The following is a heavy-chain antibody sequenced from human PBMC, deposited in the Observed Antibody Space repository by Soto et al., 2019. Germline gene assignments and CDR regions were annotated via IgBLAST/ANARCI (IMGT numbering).Heavy chain of an antibody. Sequence: SLRLSCAASGFTFSSYGMHWVRQAPGKGLEWVAVISYDGSNKYYADSVKGRFTISRDNSKNTLYLQMNSLRAEDTAVYYCAKDSGDYYDSSVTLCCGQGTLVTVYS. CDR2: ISYDGSNK. CDR1: GFTFSSYG. V-gene: IGHV3-30*18. CDR3: AKDSGDYYDSSVTLC. J-gene: IGHJ4*02. D-gene: IGHD3-22*01.